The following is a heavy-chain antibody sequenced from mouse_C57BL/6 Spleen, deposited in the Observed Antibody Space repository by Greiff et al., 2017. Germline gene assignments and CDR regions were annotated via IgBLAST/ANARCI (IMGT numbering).Heavy chain of an antibody. J-gene: IGHJ4*01. V-gene: IGHV1-81*01. D-gene: IGHD2-12*01. CDR1: GYTFTSYG. CDR2: IYPRSGNT. CDR3: ATYYSGGYYAMDY. Sequence: QVQLQQSGAELARPGASVKMSCKASGYTFTSYGISWVKQRPGQGLEWIGEIYPRSGNTYYNEKFKGKATLTADKSSSTAYMELRSLTSEDSAVYFCATYYSGGYYAMDYWGQGTSVTVSS.